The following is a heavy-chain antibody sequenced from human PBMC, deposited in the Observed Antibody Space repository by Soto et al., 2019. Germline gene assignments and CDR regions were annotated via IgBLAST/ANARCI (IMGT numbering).Heavy chain of an antibody. CDR3: ARDDCSGGSCEALDY. J-gene: IGHJ4*02. V-gene: IGHV1-2*02. CDR2: INPNSGDT. D-gene: IGHD2-15*01. CDR1: GYTFTGYY. Sequence: ASVKVSCKASGYTFTGYYIHWVRQAPGQGLEWMGWINPNSGDTNFAQKFQGRVTTTRDTSISTAYMELSRLRSDDTAVYYCARDDCSGGSCEALDYWGQGTPVTVSS.